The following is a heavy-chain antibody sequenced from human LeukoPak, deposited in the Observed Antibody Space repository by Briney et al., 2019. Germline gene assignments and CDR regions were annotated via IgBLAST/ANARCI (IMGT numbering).Heavy chain of an antibody. CDR3: ASNIAVADSAEYFQH. CDR2: INPSGGST. J-gene: IGHJ1*01. D-gene: IGHD6-19*01. V-gene: IGHV1-46*01. Sequence: ASVKVSCKASGYTFTSYYMHWVRQAPGQGLEWMGIINPSGGSTSYAQKFQGRVTMTRDTSISTAYMELSRLRSDDTAVYYCASNIAVADSAEYFQHWGQGTLVTVSS. CDR1: GYTFTSYY.